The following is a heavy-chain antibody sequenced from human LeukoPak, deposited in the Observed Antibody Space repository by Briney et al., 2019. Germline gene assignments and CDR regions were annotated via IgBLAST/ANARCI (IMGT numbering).Heavy chain of an antibody. CDR1: GGSISSSSYY. D-gene: IGHD6-13*01. V-gene: IGHV4-39*01. CDR3: ARRHIKGIAAAGTFYFDY. J-gene: IGHJ4*02. Sequence: SETLSLTCTVSGGSISSSSYYWGWIRQPPGKGLEWIGSIYYSGSTYYNPSLKSRVTISVDTSKNQFSLKLSSVTAADMAVYYCARRHIKGIAAAGTFYFDYWGQGTLVTVSS. CDR2: IYYSGST.